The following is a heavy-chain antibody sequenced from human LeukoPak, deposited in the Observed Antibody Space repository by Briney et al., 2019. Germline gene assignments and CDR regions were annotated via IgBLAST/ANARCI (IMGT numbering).Heavy chain of an antibody. CDR3: AKVNYDSSGYYPLYYFDY. J-gene: IGHJ4*02. Sequence: PGGSLRLSCAASGFTFSSYAMHWVRQAPGKGLEWVAVISYDGSNKYYADSVKGRFTISRDNSKNTLYLQMNSLRAEDTAVYYCAKVNYDSSGYYPLYYFDYWGQGTLVTVSS. V-gene: IGHV3-30-3*01. D-gene: IGHD3-22*01. CDR1: GFTFSSYA. CDR2: ISYDGSNK.